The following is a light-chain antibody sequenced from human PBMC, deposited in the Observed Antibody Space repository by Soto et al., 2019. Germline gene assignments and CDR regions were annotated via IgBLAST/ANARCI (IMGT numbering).Light chain of an antibody. V-gene: IGKV1-39*01. CDR3: QQSYSTPIT. CDR1: QSISNW. J-gene: IGKJ5*01. CDR2: DAS. Sequence: DIEMTWSSNTLNASVGERVTITGGASQSISNWLAWYQHKPGKAPKLLIYDASNLETGVPSRFSGSGSGTDFTLTIGSLQPEDFATYYCQQSYSTPITFGQGTRLEIK.